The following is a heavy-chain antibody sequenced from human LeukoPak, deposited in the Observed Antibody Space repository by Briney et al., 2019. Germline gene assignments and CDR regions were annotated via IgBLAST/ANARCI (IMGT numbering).Heavy chain of an antibody. D-gene: IGHD5-18*01. V-gene: IGHV1-2*02. CDR3: ARVIRIQLWLPLDV. CDR1: GYTFTSYD. J-gene: IGHJ6*04. CDR2: INPNSGGT. Sequence: ASVKVSCKASGYTFTSYDINWVRQATGQGLEWMGWINPNSGGTNYAQKFQGRVTMTRDTSISTAYMELSRLRSDDTAVYYCARVIRIQLWLPLDVWGEGTTVTVSS.